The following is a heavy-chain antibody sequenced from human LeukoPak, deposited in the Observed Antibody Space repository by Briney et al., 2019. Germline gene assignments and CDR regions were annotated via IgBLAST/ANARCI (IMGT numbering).Heavy chain of an antibody. D-gene: IGHD4/OR15-4a*01. V-gene: IGHV3-21*04. J-gene: IGHJ4*02. CDR2: ISSSSTYI. Sequence: GGSLRLSCAASGFTFSSYSMNWVRQAPGKGLEWVSSISSSSTYIYYADSVKGRFTISRDNAKNSLYLQMNSLRAEDTAVYYCARRAGAYSHPYDYWGQGTLVTVSS. CDR3: ARRAGAYSHPYDY. CDR1: GFTFSSYS.